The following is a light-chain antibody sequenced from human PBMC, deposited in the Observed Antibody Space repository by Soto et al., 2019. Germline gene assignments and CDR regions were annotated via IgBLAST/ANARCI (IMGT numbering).Light chain of an antibody. CDR2: DVS. CDR3: CSYAGSYTLWV. V-gene: IGLV2-11*01. Sequence: QAALTQPRSVSGSPGQSVTISYTGTSSDVGGYNFVSWYRQHPGKAPKLIIYDVSKRPSGVPDRFSGSKSGNTASLTISGLQAEDEADYHCCSYAGSYTLWVFGGGTKLTVL. CDR1: SSDVGGYNF. J-gene: IGLJ3*02.